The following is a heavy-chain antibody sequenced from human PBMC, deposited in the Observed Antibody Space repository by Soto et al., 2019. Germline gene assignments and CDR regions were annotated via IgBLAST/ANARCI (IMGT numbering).Heavy chain of an antibody. J-gene: IGHJ3*02. CDR1: GFTFSSYS. V-gene: IGHV3-48*01. CDR3: ARDPGYCSSTSCLGAFDI. D-gene: IGHD2-2*03. Sequence: EVQLVESGGGLVQPGGSLRLSCAASGFTFSSYSMNWVRQAPGKGLEWVSYISSSSSTIYYADSVKGRFTISRDNANNSLYLQMNSLRAEDTAVYYCARDPGYCSSTSCLGAFDIWGQGTMVTVSS. CDR2: ISSSSSTI.